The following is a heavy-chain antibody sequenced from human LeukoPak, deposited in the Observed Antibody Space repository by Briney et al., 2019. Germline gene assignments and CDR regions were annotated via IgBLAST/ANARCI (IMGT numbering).Heavy chain of an antibody. J-gene: IGHJ4*02. CDR2: INPSGGST. V-gene: IGHV1-46*01. D-gene: IGHD3-10*01. CDR3: ARDGSGVWFDY. Sequence: ASVKVSCKASGYTFTSYAMNWVRQAPGQGLEWMGIINPSGGSTSYAQKFQGRVTMTRDTSTSTVYMELSSLRSDDTAVYYCARDGSGVWFDYWGQGTLVTVSS. CDR1: GYTFTSYA.